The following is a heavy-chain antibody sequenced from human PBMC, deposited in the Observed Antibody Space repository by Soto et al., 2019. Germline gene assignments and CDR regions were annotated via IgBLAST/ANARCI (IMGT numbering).Heavy chain of an antibody. CDR1: GFTFSSYS. V-gene: IGHV3-48*01. CDR3: ARDKGYHWFDP. J-gene: IGHJ5*02. Sequence: EVQLVESGGGLVQPGGSLRLSCAASGFTFSSYSMNWVRQAPGKGLEWVSYISSSSSTIYYADSVKGRFTISRDNAKNSLYLQMNSLRVEDTAVYYCARDKGYHWFDPWGQGTLVTVSS. D-gene: IGHD2-2*01. CDR2: ISSSSSTI.